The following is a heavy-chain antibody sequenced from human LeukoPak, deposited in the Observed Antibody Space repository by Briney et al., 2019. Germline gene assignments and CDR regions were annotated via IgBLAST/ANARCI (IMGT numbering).Heavy chain of an antibody. D-gene: IGHD1/OR15-1a*01. V-gene: IGHV4-61*02. CDR3: AKEEQLAPTTMYFFDR. CDR1: EGSISTRTYY. CDR2: ISNTGSV. Sequence: TLSLTCTVSEGSISTRTYYWPWIRQPAGKGLEWVGRISNTGSVTYNPSLRSRVTISLDTSKNHFSLQLNSVTAADTAVYYCAKEEQLAPTTMYFFDRWGQGTLVIVSS. J-gene: IGHJ4*02.